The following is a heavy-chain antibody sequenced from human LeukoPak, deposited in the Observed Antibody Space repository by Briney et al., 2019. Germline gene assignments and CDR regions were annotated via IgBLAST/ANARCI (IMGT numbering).Heavy chain of an antibody. D-gene: IGHD5-12*01. J-gene: IGHJ4*02. V-gene: IGHV1-8*03. CDR2: MNPNSGST. Sequence: ASVKVSCKASGYTFTSYDINWVRQATGQALEWMGWMNPNSGSTGYAQKFQGRVTITRNTSISTAYMELSGLRSEDTAVYYCARGRSTGYPYYFEYWGQGTLVTVSS. CDR1: GYTFTSYD. CDR3: ARGRSTGYPYYFEY.